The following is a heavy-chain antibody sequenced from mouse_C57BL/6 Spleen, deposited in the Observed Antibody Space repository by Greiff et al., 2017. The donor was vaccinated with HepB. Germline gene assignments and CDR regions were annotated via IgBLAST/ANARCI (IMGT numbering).Heavy chain of an antibody. CDR3: AISGAYDYDGEYFDY. V-gene: IGHV1-74*01. Sequence: QVQLQQPGAELVKPGASVKVSCKASGYTFTSYWMHWVKQRPGQGLEWIGRIHPSDSDTNYNQKFKGKATLTVDKSSSTAYMQLSSLTSEDSAVYYCAISGAYDYDGEYFDYWGQGTTLTVSS. J-gene: IGHJ2*01. D-gene: IGHD2-4*01. CDR1: GYTFTSYW. CDR2: IHPSDSDT.